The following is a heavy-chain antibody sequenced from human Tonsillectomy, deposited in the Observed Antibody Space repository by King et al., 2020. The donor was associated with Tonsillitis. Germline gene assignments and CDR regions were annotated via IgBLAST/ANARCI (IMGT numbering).Heavy chain of an antibody. D-gene: IGHD3-3*02. CDR3: AKEALAPSYWYFEL. J-gene: IGHJ2*01. Sequence: VQLVESGRNLVQPGGSLRLSCAASGFTFSSYAMSWVRQAPGKGLEWVSGISGSGGSAYYADSVKGRFTISRAKSKNTLYLQMNSLRAEDTAVYDCAKEALAPSYWYFELCGRGTLVTVSS. CDR1: GFTFSSYA. CDR2: ISGSGGSA. V-gene: IGHV3-23*04.